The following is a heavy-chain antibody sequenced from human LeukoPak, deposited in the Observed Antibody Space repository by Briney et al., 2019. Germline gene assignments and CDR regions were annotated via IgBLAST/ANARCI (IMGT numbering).Heavy chain of an antibody. CDR1: GGSISSSTYY. Sequence: SETLSLTCTVSGGSISSSTYYWVWIRQPPGKGLEWIGSIYYNGRTYNNSSLKSRATLSVDTSKNQFSLNLSAVTAADTAVYYCARSRDGYILFDYWGQGTLVTVSS. J-gene: IGHJ4*02. CDR3: ARSRDGYILFDY. V-gene: IGHV4-39*01. CDR2: IYYNGRT. D-gene: IGHD5-24*01.